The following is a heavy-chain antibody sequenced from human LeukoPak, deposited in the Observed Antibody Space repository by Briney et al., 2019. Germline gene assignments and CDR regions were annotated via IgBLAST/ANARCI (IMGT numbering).Heavy chain of an antibody. D-gene: IGHD5-12*01. CDR2: ISSSGTTI. CDR1: GFTVSSNY. CDR3: ARDRGSQGFDY. J-gene: IGHJ4*02. Sequence: GGSLRLSCAASGFTVSSNYMSWVRQAPGKGLEWVSYISSSGTTIYYADSVKGRFTISRDNAKNSLYLQMNGLRAEDTAVYYCARDRGSQGFDYWGQGTLVTVSS. V-gene: IGHV3-11*01.